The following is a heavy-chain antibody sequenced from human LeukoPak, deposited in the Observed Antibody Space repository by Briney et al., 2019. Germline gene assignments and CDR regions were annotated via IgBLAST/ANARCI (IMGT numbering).Heavy chain of an antibody. D-gene: IGHD3-10*01. CDR3: ARDEDNGYYYGSGSYYLVY. CDR2: ITSEGSST. CDR1: GFTFSSYW. J-gene: IGHJ4*02. V-gene: IGHV3-74*01. Sequence: PGGSLRLSCAASGFTFSSYWMHWVRQVPGKGLVWVSRITSEGSSTSYADSVKGRFTISRDNAKNSLYLQMNSLRAEDTAVYYCARDEDNGYYYGSGSYYLVYWGQGTLVTVSS.